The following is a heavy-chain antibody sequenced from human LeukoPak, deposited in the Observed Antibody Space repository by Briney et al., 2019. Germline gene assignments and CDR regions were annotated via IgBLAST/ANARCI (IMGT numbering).Heavy chain of an antibody. CDR3: ARSRGGGYNYFYMDV. Sequence: SETLSLTCSVSGASINSYFWNWVRQAPGKGLEWLGYNTGTTDYNPSLKSRVTMSVDMSKNQYSLNLRSVTAADTAVYYCARSRGGGYNYFYMDVWGKGTTVTVSS. J-gene: IGHJ6*03. D-gene: IGHD5-24*01. V-gene: IGHV4-59*01. CDR1: GASINSYF. CDR2: NTGTT.